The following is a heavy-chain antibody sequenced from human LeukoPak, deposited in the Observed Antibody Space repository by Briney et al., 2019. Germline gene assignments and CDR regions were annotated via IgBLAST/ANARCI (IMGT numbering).Heavy chain of an antibody. CDR2: IYYSGST. V-gene: IGHV4-59*01. CDR3: ARATPYYYDSSGYLADAFDI. CDR1: GGSISSYY. Sequence: SETLSLTCTVSGGSISSYYWSWIRQPPGKGLEWIGYIYYSGSTNYNPSLKSRVTISVDTSKNQFSLKQISVTAADTAVYYCARATPYYYDSSGYLADAFDIWGQGTMVTVSS. J-gene: IGHJ3*02. D-gene: IGHD3-22*01.